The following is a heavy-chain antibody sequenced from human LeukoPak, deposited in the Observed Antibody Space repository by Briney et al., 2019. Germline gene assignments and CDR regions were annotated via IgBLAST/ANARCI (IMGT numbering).Heavy chain of an antibody. CDR1: GFTFSHHN. J-gene: IGHJ4*02. D-gene: IGHD5-12*01. Sequence: GGSLRLSCAASGFTFSHHNMNWVRQVPGKGLESVSYISSSGNTIYYADSVKGRFTISRDSAHGSLYLQMNSLRAEDTAVYYCARGPSGYHNTGGQGTLVTVSS. V-gene: IGHV3-48*01. CDR3: ARGPSGYHNT. CDR2: ISSSGNTI.